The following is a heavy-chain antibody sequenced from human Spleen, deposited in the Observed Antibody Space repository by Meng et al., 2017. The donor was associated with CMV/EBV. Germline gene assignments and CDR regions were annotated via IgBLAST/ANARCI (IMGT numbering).Heavy chain of an antibody. V-gene: IGHV4-31*01. J-gene: IGHJ4*02. CDR2: IYYSGST. CDR1: SINSGGYY. CDR3: ARSPCSGGSCYLGYYFDY. D-gene: IGHD2-15*01. Sequence: SINSGGYYWSWIRQHPGKGLEWIGYIYYSGSTYYNPSLKSQITISVDTSKNQFSLKLSSVTAADTAVYYCARSPCSGGSCYLGYYFDYRGQGTLVTVSS.